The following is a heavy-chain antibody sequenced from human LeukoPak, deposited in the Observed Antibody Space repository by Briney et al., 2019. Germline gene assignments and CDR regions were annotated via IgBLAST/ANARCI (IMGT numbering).Heavy chain of an antibody. CDR1: GYSFTTYG. D-gene: IGHD3-10*01. CDR3: AREIGVAGVPFDF. J-gene: IGHJ4*02. Sequence: ASVKVPCKASGYSFTTYGITWVRQAPGQGLEWMGWISGDNGDTSYAQKFQGRVTMTTDTSTSTAYMELRSLRSDDTAVYYCAREIGVAGVPFDFWGQGTLVTVSS. CDR2: ISGDNGDT. V-gene: IGHV1-18*01.